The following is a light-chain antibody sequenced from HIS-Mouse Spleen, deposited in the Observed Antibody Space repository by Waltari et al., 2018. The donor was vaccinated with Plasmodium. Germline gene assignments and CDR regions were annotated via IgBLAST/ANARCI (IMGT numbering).Light chain of an antibody. CDR2: RNN. CDR1: SSNIGSKY. CDR3: QAWDSSTAV. J-gene: IGLJ3*02. Sequence: QSVLTQPPSASGTPGQRVTIPCSGSSSNIGSKYVYWYQQLPETAPKLLIYRNNQRPSGIPERFSGSNSGNTATLTISGTQAMDEADYYCQAWDSSTAVFGGGTKLTVL. V-gene: IGLV1-47*01.